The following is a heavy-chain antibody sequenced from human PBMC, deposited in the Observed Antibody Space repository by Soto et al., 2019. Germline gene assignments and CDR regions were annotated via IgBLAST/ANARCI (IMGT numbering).Heavy chain of an antibody. V-gene: IGHV3-23*01. D-gene: IGHD3-22*01. CDR1: AFTFNNYA. Sequence: GGSLRLSCAASAFTFNNYAMSWVRHAPGKGLEWVSGIGGSGRTTYYADSVKGRFTISRDNSNNTLFLQMNSLRAEDTAVYYCAKSRYSDSSGDFYDYWGQGTLVTVSS. J-gene: IGHJ4*02. CDR2: IGGSGRTT. CDR3: AKSRYSDSSGDFYDY.